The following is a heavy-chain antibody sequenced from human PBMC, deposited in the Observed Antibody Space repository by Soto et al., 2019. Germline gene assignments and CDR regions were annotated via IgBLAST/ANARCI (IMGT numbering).Heavy chain of an antibody. Sequence: LGGSVRLSCAASGFTFSSYAMSWVRQAPGKGLKWVSAISGSGGSTYYADSVKGRFTISRDNSKNTLFLQMNSLRAEDTAVYYCAKVGYDFWSGYYDRRQGMDVWGQGTTVTVSS. CDR3: AKVGYDFWSGYYDRRQGMDV. CDR1: GFTFSSYA. D-gene: IGHD3-3*01. V-gene: IGHV3-23*01. J-gene: IGHJ6*02. CDR2: ISGSGGST.